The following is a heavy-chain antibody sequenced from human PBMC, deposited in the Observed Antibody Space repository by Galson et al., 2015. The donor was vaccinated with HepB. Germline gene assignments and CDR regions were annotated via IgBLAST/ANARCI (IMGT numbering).Heavy chain of an antibody. Sequence: LRLSCAASGFIFSGSAMHWVRQTSGKGLEWVGHIRSRANNYATAYAASVKGRFTISRDDTKNTAYLQMNSLIIEDTAVYYCARPKYDFWSANRDQNWFDPWGQGTLVTVSS. D-gene: IGHD3-3*01. CDR3: ARPKYDFWSANRDQNWFDP. CDR2: IRSRANNYAT. V-gene: IGHV3-73*01. J-gene: IGHJ5*02. CDR1: GFIFSGSA.